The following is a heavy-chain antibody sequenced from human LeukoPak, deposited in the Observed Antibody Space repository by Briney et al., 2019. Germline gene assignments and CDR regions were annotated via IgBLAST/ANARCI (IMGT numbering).Heavy chain of an antibody. CDR3: AKNDYGDY. CDR1: GFTLSTYA. CDR2: ISGSDDST. J-gene: IGHJ4*02. V-gene: IGHV3-23*01. Sequence: GGSLRLSCVASGFTLSTYAMNWVRQAPGKGLEWVSGISGSDDSTYYADSVKGRFTISRDNSRNTLYLQMNSLGVEDTAVYYCAKNDYGDYWGQGTPVTVSS. D-gene: IGHD3-10*01.